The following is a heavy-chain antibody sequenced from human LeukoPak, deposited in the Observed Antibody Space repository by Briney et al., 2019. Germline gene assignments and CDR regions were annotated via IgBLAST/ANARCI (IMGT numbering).Heavy chain of an antibody. J-gene: IGHJ6*02. CDR3: ARDLTPTYYDYVWGSESMDV. CDR2: ISYDGSNK. CDR1: GFTFSSYA. V-gene: IGHV3-30-3*01. Sequence: ALRLSCAASGFTFSSYAMHWDRQAPGKGLEWVAVISYDGSNKYYADSVKGRFTISRDNSKNTLYLQMNSLRAEDTAVYYCARDLTPTYYDYVWGSESMDVWGQGTTVTVSS. D-gene: IGHD3-16*01.